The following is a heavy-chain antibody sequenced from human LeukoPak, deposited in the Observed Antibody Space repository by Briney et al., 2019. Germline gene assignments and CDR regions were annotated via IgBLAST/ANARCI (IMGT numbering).Heavy chain of an antibody. Sequence: PSETLSLTCTVSGGSISSYHWGWIRQPPGKGLEWVGYIYYSGSTNYNPSLKSRVTISVDTSKNQFSLKVNSVTAADTAVYYCARVVAGQRFDPWGQGTLVTVSS. J-gene: IGHJ5*02. D-gene: IGHD6-19*01. CDR2: IYYSGST. CDR1: GGSISSYH. V-gene: IGHV4-59*01. CDR3: ARVVAGQRFDP.